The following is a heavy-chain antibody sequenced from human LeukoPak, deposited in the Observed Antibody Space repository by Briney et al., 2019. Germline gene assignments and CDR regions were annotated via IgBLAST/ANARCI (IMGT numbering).Heavy chain of an antibody. CDR2: IYYSGTT. V-gene: IGHV4-39*01. J-gene: IGHJ4*02. D-gene: IGHD3-10*01. Sequence: SETLSLTCTVSGGSISSSSDYWGWIRQPPGKGLEWIGSIYYSGTTYYHPSLKSRLTISVDTSKNQFSLKLSSVTAADTAVYYCARRMVRGKGFDYWGQGTLVTVSS. CDR3: ARRMVRGKGFDY. CDR1: GGSISSSSDY.